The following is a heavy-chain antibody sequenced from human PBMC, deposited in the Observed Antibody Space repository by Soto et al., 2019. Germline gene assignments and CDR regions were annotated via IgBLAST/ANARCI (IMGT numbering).Heavy chain of an antibody. Sequence: SETLSLTCTVSGGSISSSSYYWGWIRQPPGKGLEWIGSIYYSGSTYYNPSLKSRVTISVDTSKNQFSLKLSSVTAADTAVYYCARHTIPELIVGAYFDYWGQGTLVTVSS. J-gene: IGHJ4*02. D-gene: IGHD1-26*01. CDR1: GGSISSSSYY. CDR3: ARHTIPELIVGAYFDY. V-gene: IGHV4-39*01. CDR2: IYYSGST.